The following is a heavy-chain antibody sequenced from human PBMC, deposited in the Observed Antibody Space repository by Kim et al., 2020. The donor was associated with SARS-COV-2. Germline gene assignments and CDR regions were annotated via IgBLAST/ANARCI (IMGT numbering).Heavy chain of an antibody. D-gene: IGHD3-16*01. CDR2: INSDNGDT. Sequence: ASVKVSCKASGYTFLTSSMHWVRQAPGQSLEWMGWINSDNGDTAYSQKFQGRVSITRDTSARTGYMELTTLTSEDTAVYFCVRQTTYGHFGDYWGQGPLVTVSS. V-gene: IGHV1-3*01. CDR1: GYTFLTSS. CDR3: VRQTTYGHFGDY. J-gene: IGHJ4*02.